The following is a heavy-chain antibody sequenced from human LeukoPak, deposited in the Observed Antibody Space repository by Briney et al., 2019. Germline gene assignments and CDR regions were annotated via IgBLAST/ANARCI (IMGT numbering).Heavy chain of an antibody. CDR1: GYTVTNYW. V-gene: IGHV5-51*01. D-gene: IGHD3-16*01. CDR2: IYPGDSDT. Sequence: GESLKISCKGSGYTVTNYWIGWVRQTPGKGLEWMGIIYPGDSDTRYNPSFQGQVTISADKSISTAYLQWSSLEASDTGIYYCARRGPSTEYFDHCGQGTLVTVSS. CDR3: ARRGPSTEYFDH. J-gene: IGHJ4*02.